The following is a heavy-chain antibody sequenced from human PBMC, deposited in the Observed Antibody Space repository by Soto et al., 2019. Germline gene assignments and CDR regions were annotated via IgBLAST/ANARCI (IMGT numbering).Heavy chain of an antibody. Sequence: ASVKVSCKASGYTFTSYGISWVRQAPGQGLEWMGGIIPIFGTANYAQKLQGRVTMTTDTSTSTAYMELRSLRSDDTAVYYCARDEAVIAADYYFDYWGQGALVTVSS. CDR1: GYTFTSYG. J-gene: IGHJ4*02. CDR3: ARDEAVIAADYYFDY. D-gene: IGHD6-13*01. V-gene: IGHV1-18*01. CDR2: IIPIFGTA.